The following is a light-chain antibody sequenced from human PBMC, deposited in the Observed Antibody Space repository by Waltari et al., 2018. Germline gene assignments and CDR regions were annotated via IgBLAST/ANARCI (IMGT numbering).Light chain of an antibody. V-gene: IGKV3-11*01. CDR3: HQRNNWPFT. J-gene: IGKJ2*01. Sequence: EIVLTQSPATLSLSPGERATPPCRASQSVSSILAWYQQKPGQAPRLLMYDASNRATGIPARFSGSGSGTDFTLTISSLEPEDFAVYYCHQRNNWPFTFGQGTKLEIK. CDR1: QSVSSI. CDR2: DAS.